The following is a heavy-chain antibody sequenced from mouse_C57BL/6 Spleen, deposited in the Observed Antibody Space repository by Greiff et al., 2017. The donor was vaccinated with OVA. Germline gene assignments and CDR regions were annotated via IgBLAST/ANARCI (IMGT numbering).Heavy chain of an antibody. V-gene: IGHV5-16*01. J-gene: IGHJ2*01. Sequence: EVHLVESEGGLVQPGSSMKLSCTASGFTFSDYYMAWVHQVPEKGLEWVANINYDGSSTYYLDSLKSRFIISRDNAKNILYLQMSSLKSEDTATYYCARDRGDPYYFDYWGQGTTLTVSS. CDR1: GFTFSDYY. CDR2: INYDGSST. CDR3: ARDRGDPYYFDY. D-gene: IGHD3-1*01.